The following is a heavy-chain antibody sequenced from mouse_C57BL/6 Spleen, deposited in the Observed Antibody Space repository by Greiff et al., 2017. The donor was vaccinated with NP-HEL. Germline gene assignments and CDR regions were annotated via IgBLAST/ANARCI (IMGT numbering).Heavy chain of an antibody. V-gene: IGHV1-80*01. CDR3: AREGETYYSNYYAMDY. Sequence: QVQLQQSGAELVKPGASVKISCKASGYAFSSYWMNWVKQRPGKGLEWIGQIYPGDGDTNYNGKFKGKATLTADKSSSTAYMQLSSLTSEDSAVYFCAREGETYYSNYYAMDYWGQGTSVTVSS. CDR2: IYPGDGDT. D-gene: IGHD2-5*01. CDR1: GYAFSSYW. J-gene: IGHJ4*01.